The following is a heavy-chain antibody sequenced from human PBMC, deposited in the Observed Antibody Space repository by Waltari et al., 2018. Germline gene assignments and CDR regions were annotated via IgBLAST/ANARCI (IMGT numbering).Heavy chain of an antibody. CDR2: IKQDGSEK. CDR3: ARGGLSNWGPKGAFDI. V-gene: IGHV3-7*01. Sequence: EVQLVESGGGLVQPGGSLRLSCAASGFTFSSYWMSWVRRAPGKGLEWVANIKQDGSEKYYVDSVKGRFTISRDNAKNSLYLQMNSLRAEDTAVYYCARGGLSNWGPKGAFDIWGQGTMVTVSS. D-gene: IGHD7-27*01. J-gene: IGHJ3*02. CDR1: GFTFSSYW.